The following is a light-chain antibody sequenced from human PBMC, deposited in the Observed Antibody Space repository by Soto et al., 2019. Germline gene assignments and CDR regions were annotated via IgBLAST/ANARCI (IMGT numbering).Light chain of an antibody. V-gene: IGKV3-15*01. CDR2: GAF. Sequence: EIVMTQSPATLSVSPGETATLSCRASQSVTYNLAWYQQKPGQGPRLLIYGAFTRSTGIPARFSGSGSGTEFTRTISSLQSEDVAVYDCQQYQHWPPLTFGGGTKVEIK. J-gene: IGKJ4*01. CDR1: QSVTYN. CDR3: QQYQHWPPLT.